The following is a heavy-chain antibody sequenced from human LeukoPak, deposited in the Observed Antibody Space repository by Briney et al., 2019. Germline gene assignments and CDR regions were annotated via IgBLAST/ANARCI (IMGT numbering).Heavy chain of an antibody. CDR1: GFTFSSYG. D-gene: IGHD3-10*02. Sequence: GVLRLSCAASGFTFSSYGMSWVRQAPGKGLEWVSAISGSGGSTYYADSVKGRFTISRDNAKNSLYLQMNSLRAEDTAVYYCAELGITMIGGVWGNGTTVTISS. V-gene: IGHV3-23*01. J-gene: IGHJ6*04. CDR2: ISGSGGST. CDR3: AELGITMIGGV.